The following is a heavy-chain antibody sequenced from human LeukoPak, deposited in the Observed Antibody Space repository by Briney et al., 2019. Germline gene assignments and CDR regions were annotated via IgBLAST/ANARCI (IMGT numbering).Heavy chain of an antibody. CDR1: GYTFTDYY. D-gene: IGHD5-24*01. Sequence: ASVKVSCKASGYTFTDYYMHWVRQAPGQGLEWMGWLNPNSGDTNYAQKFQGRVSMTRDTSISPAYMDLSDLRSDDTAVYYCARGRNIEMTTMSGGSDYWGQGTLVTVSS. V-gene: IGHV1-2*02. J-gene: IGHJ4*02. CDR2: LNPNSGDT. CDR3: ARGRNIEMTTMSGGSDY.